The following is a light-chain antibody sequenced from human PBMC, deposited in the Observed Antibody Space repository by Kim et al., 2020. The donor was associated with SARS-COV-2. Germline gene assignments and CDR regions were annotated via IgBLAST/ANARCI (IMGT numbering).Light chain of an antibody. CDR3: QVWDSSTGV. J-gene: IGLJ3*02. V-gene: IGLV3-9*01. Sequence: SYELTQPLSVSVALGQTARITCGGNNIGSKNVHWYQQKPGQAPVLVIYRDSNRPSGIPERFSGSNSGNTATLTISIAQAGDEADYYCQVWDSSTGVFGGGTQLTVL. CDR2: RDS. CDR1: NIGSKN.